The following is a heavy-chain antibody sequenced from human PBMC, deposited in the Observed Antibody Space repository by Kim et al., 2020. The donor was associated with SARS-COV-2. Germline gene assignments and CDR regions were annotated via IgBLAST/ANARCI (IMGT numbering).Heavy chain of an antibody. V-gene: IGHV4-59*08. CDR3: ARLLSYYDSSGYFDY. J-gene: IGHJ4*02. D-gene: IGHD3-22*01. Sequence: PALKSRVTISVDTSKNQFSLKLSSVTAADTAVYYCARLLSYYDSSGYFDYWGQGTLVTVSS.